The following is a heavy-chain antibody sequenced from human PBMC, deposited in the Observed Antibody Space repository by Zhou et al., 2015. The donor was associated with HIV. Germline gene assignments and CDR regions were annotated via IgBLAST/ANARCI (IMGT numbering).Heavy chain of an antibody. D-gene: IGHD5-18*01. CDR1: GGTFSSYT. V-gene: IGHV1-69*02. CDR3: ARGSRSGYSYGSDPLDY. Sequence: QVQLVQSGAEVKKPGSSVKVSCKASGGTFSSYTISWVRQAPGQGLEWMGRIIPILGIANYAQKFQGRVTITADKSTSTAYMELSSLRSEDTAVYYCARGSRSGYSYGSDPLDYWGQGTLVTVSS. CDR2: IIPILGIA. J-gene: IGHJ4*02.